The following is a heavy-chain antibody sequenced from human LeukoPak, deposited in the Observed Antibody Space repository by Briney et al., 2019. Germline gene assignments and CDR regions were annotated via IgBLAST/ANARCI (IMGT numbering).Heavy chain of an antibody. D-gene: IGHD5-18*01. CDR1: GGSISSYY. Sequence: PSETLSLTCTVSGGSISSYYWSWIRQPAGKGLEWIGRIYTSGSTNYNPSLKSRVTMSVDTSKNRFSLKLSSVTAADTAVYYCARDLGTAMVLDAFDIWGQGTMVTVSS. CDR2: IYTSGST. J-gene: IGHJ3*02. V-gene: IGHV4-4*07. CDR3: ARDLGTAMVLDAFDI.